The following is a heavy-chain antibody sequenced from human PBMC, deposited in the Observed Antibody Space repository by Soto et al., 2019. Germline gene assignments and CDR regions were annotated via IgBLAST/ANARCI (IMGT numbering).Heavy chain of an antibody. V-gene: IGHV4-39*01. CDR3: ARRTNTAGGWFDS. Sequence: SETLSLTCTVSGGSISSSSYHWGWIRQPPGKGLEWIGSIDYSGTTFYNASLNSRVTISADTSKNQFSLKLSSVTAADTALYYCARRTNTAGGWFDSWGQGTLVTVSS. J-gene: IGHJ5*01. CDR1: GGSISSSSYH. CDR2: IDYSGTT. D-gene: IGHD6-13*01.